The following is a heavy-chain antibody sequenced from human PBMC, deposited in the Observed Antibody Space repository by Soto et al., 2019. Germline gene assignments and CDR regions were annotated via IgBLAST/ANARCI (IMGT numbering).Heavy chain of an antibody. J-gene: IGHJ4*02. D-gene: IGHD3-22*01. CDR2: IYYSGST. CDR3: ASRVDYDSSRSYFDY. V-gene: IGHV4-31*03. Sequence: SETLSLTCTVSGGSISSGGYYWSWIRQHPGKGLEWIGYIYYSGSTYYNPSLKSRVTISVDTSKNQFSLKLSSVTAADTAVYYCASRVDYDSSRSYFDYWGQGTLVTVSS. CDR1: GGSISSGGYY.